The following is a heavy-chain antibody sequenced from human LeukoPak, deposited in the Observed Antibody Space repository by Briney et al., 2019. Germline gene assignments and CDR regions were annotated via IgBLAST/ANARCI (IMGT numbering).Heavy chain of an antibody. CDR3: ARDDEITFGTVN. CDR2: IKEDGSEK. D-gene: IGHD3-16*01. V-gene: IGHV3-7*01. Sequence: GGSLRLSCAASGFTFSNYWMTWVRQAPGKGLEWVANIKEDGSEKYYVDSVKGRFTISRDNAKKSLYLEMNSLRAEDTTVYYCARDDEITFGTVNWGQGTLVTVSS. CDR1: GFTFSNYW. J-gene: IGHJ4*02.